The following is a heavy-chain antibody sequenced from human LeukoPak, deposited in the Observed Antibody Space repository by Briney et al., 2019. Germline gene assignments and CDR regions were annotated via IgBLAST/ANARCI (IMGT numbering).Heavy chain of an antibody. CDR1: GGTLSSYA. Sequence: ASVKVSCKDSGGTLSSYAISWVRQAPGQGLEWMGRIIPISGIANYAQKLQGRVTITADKSTSTAYMELSSLRSEDTAVYYCARESQPVPAASGRWFDPWGEGTLVTVSS. J-gene: IGHJ5*02. D-gene: IGHD2-2*01. V-gene: IGHV1-69*04. CDR2: IIPISGIA. CDR3: ARESQPVPAASGRWFDP.